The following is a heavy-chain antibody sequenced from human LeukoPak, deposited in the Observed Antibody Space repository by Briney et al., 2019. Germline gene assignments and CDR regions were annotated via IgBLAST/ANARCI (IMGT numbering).Heavy chain of an antibody. D-gene: IGHD5-12*01. CDR2: IIPIFGTA. CDR1: GYTFTSYA. V-gene: IGHV1-69*13. CDR3: ARSPLATILPFDY. Sequence: ASVKVSCKASGYTFTSYAISWVRQAPGQGLEWMGGIIPIFGTANYAQKLQGRVTITADESTSTAYMELSSLRSEDTAVYYCARSPLATILPFDYWGQGTLVTVSS. J-gene: IGHJ4*02.